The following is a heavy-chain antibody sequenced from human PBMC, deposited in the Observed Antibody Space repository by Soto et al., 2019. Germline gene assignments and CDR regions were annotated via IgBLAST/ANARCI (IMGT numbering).Heavy chain of an antibody. D-gene: IGHD3-16*02. CDR2: INPSGGSI. Sequence: ASVKVSCKTSGYTFINYYIHWMRQAPGQGLEWMGMINPSGGSISSAQKFQARLTMTRDTSTSTVYMELSRLKSEDTAVYYCAKDHDYVWGNYRYTADYWGQGTQVTVSS. CDR3: AKDHDYVWGNYRYTADY. CDR1: GYTFINYY. V-gene: IGHV1-46*01. J-gene: IGHJ4*02.